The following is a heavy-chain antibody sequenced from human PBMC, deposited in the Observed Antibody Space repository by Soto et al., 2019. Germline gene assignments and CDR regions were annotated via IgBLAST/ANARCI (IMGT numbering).Heavy chain of an antibody. CDR1: GGSISSLH. D-gene: IGHD1-26*01. V-gene: IGHV4-59*01. CDR3: ARGVVGASTGFQH. J-gene: IGHJ1*01. Sequence: QVQLQESGPGLVKTSETLSLTCTVSGGSISSLHWSWIRQPPGKGLEWIGFISNSGSTNYNPSLKSRVTISLDTSKNQFSLKLSSVSAADTAVYYCARGVVGASTGFQHWGQGTLVTVSS. CDR2: ISNSGST.